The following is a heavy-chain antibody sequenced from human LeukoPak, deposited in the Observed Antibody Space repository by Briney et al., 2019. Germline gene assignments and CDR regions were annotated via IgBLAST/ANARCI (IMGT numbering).Heavy chain of an antibody. D-gene: IGHD2-2*01. CDR3: ARAVVPAAHDY. CDR2: INPNNGVT. J-gene: IGHJ4*02. V-gene: IGHV1-2*02. CDR1: GYTFTGYY. Sequence: ASVTVSFKSSGYTFTGYYIHWVRHWVRQAPGQGLEWMGWINPNNGVTNYAQKFLGRVTMTRDTSISTAYMELSRLRSDDTAVYYCARAVVPAAHDYWGQGTLVTVSS.